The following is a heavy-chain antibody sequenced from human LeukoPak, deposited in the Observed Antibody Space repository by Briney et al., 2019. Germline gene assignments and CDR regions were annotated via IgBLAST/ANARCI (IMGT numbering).Heavy chain of an antibody. CDR3: ARGYSNWDY. J-gene: IGHJ4*02. CDR2: INHSGST. Sequence: PSETLSLTCAVYGGSFSGYYWSWIRQPPGKGLEWIGEINHSGSTNYNPSLKSRGTISVDKSKNQFSLKLSSVTAADTAVYYCARGYSNWDYWGQGTLVTVSS. V-gene: IGHV4-34*01. CDR1: GGSFSGYY. D-gene: IGHD4-11*01.